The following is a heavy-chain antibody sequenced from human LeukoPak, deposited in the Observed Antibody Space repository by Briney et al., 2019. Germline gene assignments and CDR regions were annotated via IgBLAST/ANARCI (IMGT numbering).Heavy chain of an antibody. Sequence: SETLSLTCTVSGYSISSGYYWGWIRQPPGKGLEWIGSIYHSGSTNYNPSLRSRVTISVDKSKKQFSLNLTSATAADTAVYYCARGANNYDGSGRGYFDYWGQGTLVTVSS. V-gene: IGHV4-38-2*02. CDR3: ARGANNYDGSGRGYFDY. CDR2: IYHSGST. J-gene: IGHJ4*02. CDR1: GYSISSGYY. D-gene: IGHD3-10*01.